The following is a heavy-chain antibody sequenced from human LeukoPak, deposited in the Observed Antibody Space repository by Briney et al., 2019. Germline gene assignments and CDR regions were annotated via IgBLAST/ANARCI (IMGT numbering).Heavy chain of an antibody. D-gene: IGHD2-2*01. CDR1: GYTLRSYA. J-gene: IGHJ4*02. V-gene: IGHV1-18*01. CDR2: INVYNGYT. Sequence: GASVKVSCKTSGYTLRSYAISWVRQAPGQGLERMGWINVYNGYTNYARNFQGRVTMTTDTSTSTAYMEVRSLRSDDTAVYYCARVECSSTTCYDDHWGQGTLVIVSS. CDR3: ARVECSSTTCYDDH.